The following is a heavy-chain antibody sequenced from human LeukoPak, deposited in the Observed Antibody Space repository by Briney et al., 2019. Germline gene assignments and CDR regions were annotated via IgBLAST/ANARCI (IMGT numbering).Heavy chain of an antibody. J-gene: IGHJ4*02. Sequence: SETLSLTCAVSGYSISSGYYWGWIRQPPGKGLEWIGSTYHSGSTHYNPSLKSRLTISLDTSKNQFSLKLSSVTAADTAVYYCARGRSLYYDFWSGYSSNYFDYWGQGTLVTVSS. D-gene: IGHD3-3*01. CDR2: TYHSGST. CDR3: ARGRSLYYDFWSGYSSNYFDY. V-gene: IGHV4-38-2*01. CDR1: GYSISSGYY.